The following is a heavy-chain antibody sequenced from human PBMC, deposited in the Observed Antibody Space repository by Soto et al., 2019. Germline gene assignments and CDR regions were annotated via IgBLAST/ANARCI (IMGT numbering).Heavy chain of an antibody. CDR1: GYTLTELS. D-gene: IGHD6-13*01. J-gene: IGHJ6*02. CDR2: FDPEDGET. V-gene: IGHV1-24*01. CDR3: ATGIIAAAGHYYGMDV. Sequence: VASVKVSCKVSGYTLTELSMHWVRQAPGKGLEWMGGFDPEDGETIYAQKFQGRVTMTEDTSTDTAYMELSSLRSEDTAVYYCATGIIAAAGHYYGMDVWGQGTTVTVSS.